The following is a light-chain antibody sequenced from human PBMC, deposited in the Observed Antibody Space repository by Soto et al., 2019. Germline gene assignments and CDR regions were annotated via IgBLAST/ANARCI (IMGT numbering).Light chain of an antibody. CDR2: WTS. CDR1: QHILHTSNAKNY. V-gene: IGKV4-1*01. Sequence: DIVMTQSPDSLAVSLGERATINCKSSQHILHTSNAKNYLAWYQQKPGQPPKVLIYWTSTRYSGVPDRFSGSGSGTDFTLAISTLQAEDVAVADCQQYYRTTWTFGRGTKVEIK. CDR3: QQYYRTTWT. J-gene: IGKJ1*01.